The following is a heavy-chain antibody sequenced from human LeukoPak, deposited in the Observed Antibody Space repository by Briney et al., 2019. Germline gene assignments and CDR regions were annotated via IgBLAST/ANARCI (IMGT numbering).Heavy chain of an antibody. D-gene: IGHD1-26*01. CDR3: AGGSYYLTYYFDY. V-gene: IGHV3-30*04. CDR1: GFTFSSYA. Sequence: GGSLRLSCAASGFTFSSYAMHWVRQAPGKGLEWGAVISYDGSNKYYADSVKGRFTISRDNSKNTLYLQMNSLRAEDTAVYYCAGGSYYLTYYFDYWGQGTLVTVSS. CDR2: ISYDGSNK. J-gene: IGHJ4*02.